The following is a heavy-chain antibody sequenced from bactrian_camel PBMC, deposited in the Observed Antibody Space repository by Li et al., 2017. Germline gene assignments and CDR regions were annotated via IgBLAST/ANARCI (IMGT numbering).Heavy chain of an antibody. J-gene: IGHJ6*01. CDR3: AAGQGVGWCLDVIRVGAEPDFDY. CDR2: ITSLPSLFRAA. V-gene: IGHV3S6*01. D-gene: IGHD5*01. Sequence: VQLVESGGGLVQPGESQRLSCVASGITFSRHDMSWVRQAPGKEVEWVAGITSLPSLFRAASYADSVKGRFTISKDNAKSTLYLQMNSLKPEDSATYYCAAGQGVGWCLDVIRVGAEPDFDYWGQGTQVTVS. CDR1: GITFSRHD.